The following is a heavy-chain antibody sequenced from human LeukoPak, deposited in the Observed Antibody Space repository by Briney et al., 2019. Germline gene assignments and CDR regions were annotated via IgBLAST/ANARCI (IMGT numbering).Heavy chain of an antibody. D-gene: IGHD3-22*01. CDR1: GYRFSTYW. CDR3: ARPNITSYYDSRGYDAFDV. V-gene: IGHV5-51*01. J-gene: IGHJ3*01. CDR2: INPVNSDT. Sequence: GESLQISCMCSGYRFSTYWIAGVRHTPGKGLAWMGIINPVNSDTRYSPSFQGQVTISADKSVNTAYLQWSTLKASDTAMYYCARPNITSYYDSRGYDAFDVWGQGTMVTVYS.